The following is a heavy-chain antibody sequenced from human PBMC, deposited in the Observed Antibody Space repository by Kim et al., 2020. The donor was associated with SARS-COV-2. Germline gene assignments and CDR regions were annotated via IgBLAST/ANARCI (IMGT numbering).Heavy chain of an antibody. CDR1: GFTFSSYA. CDR2: IGSGGGT. V-gene: IGHV3-23*01. J-gene: IGHJ4*02. Sequence: GGSLRLSCAASGFTFSSYAMNWVRQAPGKGLQWFSAIGSGGGTYYADSVKGRFTISRDNSKNTLYLQMNSLRAEDSPIYYCPKRGVSVTYYYFDYWGQGT. D-gene: IGHD2-8*01. CDR3: PKRGVSVTYYYFDY.